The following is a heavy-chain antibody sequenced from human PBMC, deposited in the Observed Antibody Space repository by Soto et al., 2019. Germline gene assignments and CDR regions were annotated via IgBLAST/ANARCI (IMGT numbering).Heavy chain of an antibody. CDR2: INAGNGDT. Sequence: SVKVSCKASGYTFTIHTIHWVRQAPGQRLEWMGWINAGNGDTKSSQKFQGRVTITRDTSASTVYMELSSLRSEDTAVYYCARDPGPDVFDIWGQGTMVTVSS. D-gene: IGHD1-1*01. CDR3: ARDPGPDVFDI. J-gene: IGHJ3*02. CDR1: GYTFTIHT. V-gene: IGHV1-3*01.